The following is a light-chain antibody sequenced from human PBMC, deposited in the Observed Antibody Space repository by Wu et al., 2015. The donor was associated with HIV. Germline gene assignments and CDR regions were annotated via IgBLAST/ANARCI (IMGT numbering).Light chain of an antibody. J-gene: IGKJ2*01. V-gene: IGKV3-20*01. CDR3: QQYGSSPQT. CDR2: GAS. Sequence: EIVLTQSPGTLSLSPGERATLSCRAGQSVYNNYLAWYQQKPGQAPRLLIFGASNRATGIPDRFRGSGSGTDFTLTISRLEPEDFAVYYCQQYGSSPQTFGQGTKLEIK. CDR1: QSVYNNY.